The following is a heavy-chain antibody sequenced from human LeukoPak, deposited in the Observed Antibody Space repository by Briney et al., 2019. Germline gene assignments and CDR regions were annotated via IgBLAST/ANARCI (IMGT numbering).Heavy chain of an antibody. CDR2: IYYSGST. J-gene: IGHJ3*02. CDR3: ARVLRMTMVRGAIDI. V-gene: IGHV4-59*01. CDR1: GGSISSYY. D-gene: IGHD3-10*01. Sequence: PSETLSLTCTVSGGSISSYYWSWIRQPPGKGLEWIGYIYYSGSTNYNPSLKSRVTISVDTSKNQFSLKLSSVTAADTAVYYCARVLRMTMVRGAIDIWGQGTMVTVSS.